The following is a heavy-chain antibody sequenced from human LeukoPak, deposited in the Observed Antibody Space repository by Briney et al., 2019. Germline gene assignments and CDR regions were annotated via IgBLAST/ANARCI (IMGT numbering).Heavy chain of an antibody. CDR3: ASNSFDYYGSGSYSVDY. CDR1: GCSISNYY. D-gene: IGHD3-10*01. V-gene: IGHV4-34*01. CDR2: INHSGST. Sequence: SGTLSLTCTVSGCSISNYYYNWIRQPPGKGLEWIGEINHSGSTNYNPSLKSRVTISVDTSKNQFSLKLSSVTAADTAVYFCASNSFDYYGSGSYSVDYWGQGTLVTVSS. J-gene: IGHJ4*02.